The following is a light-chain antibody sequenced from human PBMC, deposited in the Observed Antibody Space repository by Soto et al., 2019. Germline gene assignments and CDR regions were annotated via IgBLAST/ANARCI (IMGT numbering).Light chain of an antibody. CDR3: QHRDT. J-gene: IGKJ2*01. V-gene: IGKV1-5*03. CDR1: QSLSNW. Sequence: DIQMTQSPSTLSASVGDRVTITCRASQSLSNWLTWYQQKPGKAPNLLIYKASSLQSGVPSRFSGSGSGTEFTLTISGLQPDDFATYFCQHRDTFGQGTKLEIK. CDR2: KAS.